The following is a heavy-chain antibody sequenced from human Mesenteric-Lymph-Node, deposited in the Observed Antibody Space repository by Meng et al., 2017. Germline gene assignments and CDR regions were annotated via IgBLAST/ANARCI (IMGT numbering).Heavy chain of an antibody. CDR2: ISSSGSTI. CDR3: AGMDSGYYYYGMDV. Sequence: GESLKISCAASGFTFSTYEMNWVRQVPGKGLEWVSYISSSGSTIYYADSVKGRFTISRDNSRNTLYLQMHSLRAEDTAVYYCAGMDSGYYYYGMDVWGQGTTVTVSS. V-gene: IGHV3-48*03. J-gene: IGHJ6*02. D-gene: IGHD5-18*01. CDR1: GFTFSTYE.